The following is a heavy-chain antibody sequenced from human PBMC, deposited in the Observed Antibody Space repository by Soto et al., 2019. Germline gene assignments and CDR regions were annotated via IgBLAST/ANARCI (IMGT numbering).Heavy chain of an antibody. CDR1: GYTFTSYG. CDR2: IRANDGNT. CDR3: ARGYYDSSGYLVDY. D-gene: IGHD3-22*01. Sequence: ASVKVSCKASGYTFTSYGISWIRQAPGQGLEWMGWIRANDGNTKYAENFQGRVTMTTDISTTTAYMELRSLRSDDTAVYYCARGYYDSSGYLVDYWGQGTLVTVSS. J-gene: IGHJ4*02. V-gene: IGHV1-18*01.